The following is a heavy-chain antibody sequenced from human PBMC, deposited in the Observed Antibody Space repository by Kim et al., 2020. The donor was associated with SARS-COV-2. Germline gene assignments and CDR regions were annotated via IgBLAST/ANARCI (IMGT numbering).Heavy chain of an antibody. V-gene: IGHV4-59*01. J-gene: IGHJ4*02. D-gene: IGHD3-22*01. CDR3: ARGGGSGFYYG. CDR2: IYYSGNT. CDR1: GGSISSYY. Sequence: SETLSLTCNVSGGSISSYYWSWIRQPPGKGLEWIGSIYYSGNTNYNPSLKSRATISIDTSKNQFSLRLSSVTAADTAVYYCARGGGSGFYYGWGQGALVTVSS.